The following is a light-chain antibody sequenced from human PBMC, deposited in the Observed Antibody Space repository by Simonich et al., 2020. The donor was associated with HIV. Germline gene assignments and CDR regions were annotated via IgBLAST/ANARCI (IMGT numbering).Light chain of an antibody. CDR1: QGIRNY. CDR2: AAS. V-gene: IGKV1-8*01. J-gene: IGKJ2*01. CDR3: QQSYSTPYT. Sequence: AIRMTQSPSSLSASTGDRLTITCRAGQGIRNYVAWYQQKPGKAPKLLVYAASTLQSGVPARFSGSGSGTDFTRTISRLQPEDFASYYCQQSYSTPYTFGQGTKLEIK.